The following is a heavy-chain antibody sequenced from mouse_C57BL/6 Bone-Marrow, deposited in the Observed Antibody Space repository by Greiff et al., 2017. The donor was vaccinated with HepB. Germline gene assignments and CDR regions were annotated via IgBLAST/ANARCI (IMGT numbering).Heavy chain of an antibody. D-gene: IGHD2-4*01. Sequence: QVQLQQSGPELVKPGASVKISCKASGYSFTSYYIHWVKQRPGQGLEWIGWIYPGSGNTKYNEKFKGKATLTADTSSSTAYMQLSSLTSEDSAVYYCARSGLPLAMDYWGQGTSVTVSS. CDR2: IYPGSGNT. CDR1: GYSFTSYY. J-gene: IGHJ4*01. V-gene: IGHV1-66*01. CDR3: ARSGLPLAMDY.